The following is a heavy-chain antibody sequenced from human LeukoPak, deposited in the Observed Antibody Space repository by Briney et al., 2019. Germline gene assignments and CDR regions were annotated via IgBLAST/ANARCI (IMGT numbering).Heavy chain of an antibody. CDR3: ATTQPGGSYRDLTY. Sequence: GGSLRLSCAASGFTLNNYAMNWVRQAPGKGLEWVSAISGSGGRTYYADSVKGRFTISRDNSKNTLYLQMNSLRAEDTAVYHCATTQPGGSYRDLTYWGQGALVTVSS. J-gene: IGHJ4*02. CDR2: ISGSGGRT. CDR1: GFTLNNYA. D-gene: IGHD3-16*01. V-gene: IGHV3-23*01.